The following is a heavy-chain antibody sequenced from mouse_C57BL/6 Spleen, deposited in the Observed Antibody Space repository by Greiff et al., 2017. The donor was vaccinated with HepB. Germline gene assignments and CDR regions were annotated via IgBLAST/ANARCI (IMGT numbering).Heavy chain of an antibody. Sequence: QVQLQQPGAELVMPGASVKLSCKASGYTFTSYWMHWVKQRPGQGLEWIGEIDPSDSYTNYNQKFKGKSTLTVDKSSSTAYMQLSSLTSEDSAVYYCARLIYYGNYGDAMDYWGQGTTLTVSS. D-gene: IGHD2-1*01. V-gene: IGHV1-69*01. CDR1: GYTFTSYW. CDR3: ARLIYYGNYGDAMDY. J-gene: IGHJ2*01. CDR2: IDPSDSYT.